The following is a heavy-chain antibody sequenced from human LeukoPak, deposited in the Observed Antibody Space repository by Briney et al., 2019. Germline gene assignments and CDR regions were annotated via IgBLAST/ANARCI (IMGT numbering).Heavy chain of an antibody. V-gene: IGHV1-2*02. CDR2: INPNSGGT. CDR1: GYTFTGYY. CDR3: ARGQFGSGSYDCFDY. J-gene: IGHJ4*02. D-gene: IGHD3-10*01. Sequence: ASVKVSCKASGYTFTGYYMHWVRQAPGQGLEWMGWINPNSGGTNFAQKFQGRVTMIRDTSSNTVYMELSNLSSDDTAVYYCARGQFGSGSYDCFDYWGQGTLVTVSS.